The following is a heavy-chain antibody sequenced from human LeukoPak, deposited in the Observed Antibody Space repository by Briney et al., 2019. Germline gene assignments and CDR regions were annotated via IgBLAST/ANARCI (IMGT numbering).Heavy chain of an antibody. D-gene: IGHD2-15*01. CDR1: GYTFTGYY. V-gene: IGHV1-2*02. J-gene: IGHJ5*02. CDR2: INPNSGGT. Sequence: ASVKVSCKASGYTFTGYYMHWVRQAPGQGLEWMGWINPNSGGTNYAQKFQGRVTMTRDTSISTAYMELSRLRSDDTAVYYCARERYCSGGSCPNWFDPWGQGTLVTVSS. CDR3: ARERYCSGGSCPNWFDP.